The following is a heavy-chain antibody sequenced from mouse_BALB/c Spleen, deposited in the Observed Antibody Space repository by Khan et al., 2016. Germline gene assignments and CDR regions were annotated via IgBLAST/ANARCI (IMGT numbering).Heavy chain of an antibody. D-gene: IGHD2-14*01. Sequence: EVQLQESGGGLVQPGGSLKLSCAASGFDFSRYWMSWVRQTPGKGLEWIGEINPDSSSINSTPSLKDKFIISRDNAKNTLYLQMSKVRSEDSALYYCASPSTTGFGYWGQGTLVTVSA. CDR2: INPDSSSI. CDR3: ASPSTTGFGY. J-gene: IGHJ3*01. CDR1: GFDFSRYW. V-gene: IGHV4-1*02.